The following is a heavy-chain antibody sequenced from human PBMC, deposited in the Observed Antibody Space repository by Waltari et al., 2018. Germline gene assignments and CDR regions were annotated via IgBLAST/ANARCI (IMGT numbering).Heavy chain of an antibody. D-gene: IGHD5-18*01. CDR2: ISGSGGST. V-gene: IGHV3-23*01. J-gene: IGHJ4*02. CDR1: GGSISSGGYY. Sequence: VQLQESGPGLVKPSQTLSLTCTVSGGSISSGGYYWSWIRQHPGKGLEWVSAISGSGGSTYYADSVKGRFTISRDNSKNTLYLQMNSLRAEDTAVYYCAKEYSYVSEDYFDYWGQGTLVTVSS. CDR3: AKEYSYVSEDYFDY.